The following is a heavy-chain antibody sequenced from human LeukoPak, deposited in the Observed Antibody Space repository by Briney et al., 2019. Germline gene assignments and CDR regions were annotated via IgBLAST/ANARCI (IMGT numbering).Heavy chain of an antibody. Sequence: GGSLRLSCAASGFTFSSYSMNWVRQAPGKGLEWVSSISSSSSYIYYADSVKGRFTISRDNSRNTLSLQVNSLRAEDTAVYYCAKAVRIIDMAFDYWGQGALVTVSS. D-gene: IGHD5-24*01. CDR2: ISSSSSYI. CDR3: AKAVRIIDMAFDY. CDR1: GFTFSSYS. V-gene: IGHV3-21*04. J-gene: IGHJ4*02.